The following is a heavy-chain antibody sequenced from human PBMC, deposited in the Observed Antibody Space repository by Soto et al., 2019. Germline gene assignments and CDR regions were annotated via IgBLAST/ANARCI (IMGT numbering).Heavy chain of an antibody. V-gene: IGHV3-30*18. CDR3: AKGRIAAAAKNYYFDY. Sequence: QVQLVESGGGVVQPGRSLRLSCAASGFTFSSYGMHWVRQAPGKGLEWVAVISYDGSNKYYADSVKGRFTISRDNSKNTLYLQMNSLRAEDTAVYYCAKGRIAAAAKNYYFDYWGQGTLVTVSP. J-gene: IGHJ4*02. CDR1: GFTFSSYG. D-gene: IGHD6-13*01. CDR2: ISYDGSNK.